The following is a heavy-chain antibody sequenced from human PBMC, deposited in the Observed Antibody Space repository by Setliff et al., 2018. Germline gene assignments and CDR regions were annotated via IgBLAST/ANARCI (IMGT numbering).Heavy chain of an antibody. J-gene: IGHJ4*02. CDR2: IWDDGVKK. CDR1: GFTFSTYR. D-gene: IGHD2-15*01. Sequence: LRLSCAASGFTFSTYRMHWVRQAPGKGLEWVAVIWDDGVKKYHADSVKGRFTISRDNSKNTLYLQMNSLRPEDTAVYYCARTCSGSGCYTGLESWGQGTPVTVSS. CDR3: ARTCSGSGCYTGLES. V-gene: IGHV3-33*08.